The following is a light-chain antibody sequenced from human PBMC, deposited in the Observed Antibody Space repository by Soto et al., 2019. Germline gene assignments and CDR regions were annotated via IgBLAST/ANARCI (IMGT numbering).Light chain of an antibody. J-gene: IGKJ2*01. V-gene: IGKV1-39*01. CDR3: QQSYSTPYT. CDR2: AAS. CDR1: QSISGY. Sequence: DIQMTQSPSSLSASVGDRVTITCRASQSISGYLNWYQQKPGKAPKLLIYAASSLQSGVPSRFSGSGSGTEFTLTISSLQPEDIATYYCQQSYSTPYTFGQGTKLEIK.